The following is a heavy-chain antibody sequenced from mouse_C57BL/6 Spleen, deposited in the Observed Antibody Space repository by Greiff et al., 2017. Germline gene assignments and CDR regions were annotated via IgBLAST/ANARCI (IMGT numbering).Heavy chain of an antibody. D-gene: IGHD1-1*01. Sequence: PLQQSGPELVKPGASVKLSCKASGYTFTSYDINWVKQRPGQGLEWIGWIYPRDGSTKYNEKFKGKATLTVDTSSSAAYMELHSLTSEDSAVYFCARNGDSYSSSYWYFDVWGTGTTVTVAS. CDR2: IYPRDGST. J-gene: IGHJ1*03. CDR3: ARNGDSYSSSYWYFDV. CDR1: GYTFTSYD. V-gene: IGHV1-85*01.